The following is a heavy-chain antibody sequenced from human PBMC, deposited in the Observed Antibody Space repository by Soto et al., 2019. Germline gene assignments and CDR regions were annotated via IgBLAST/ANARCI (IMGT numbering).Heavy chain of an antibody. Sequence: ASVKVSCKASGYTFTSYGISWVRQAPGQGLEWMGWISAYNGNTNYAQKLQGGVTMTTATSTSTAYMELRSLRSDDTAVYYCARIELNDFWSGLYYYYYGMDVWGQGTTVTVSS. D-gene: IGHD3-3*01. V-gene: IGHV1-18*01. J-gene: IGHJ6*02. CDR3: ARIELNDFWSGLYYYYYGMDV. CDR1: GYTFTSYG. CDR2: ISAYNGNT.